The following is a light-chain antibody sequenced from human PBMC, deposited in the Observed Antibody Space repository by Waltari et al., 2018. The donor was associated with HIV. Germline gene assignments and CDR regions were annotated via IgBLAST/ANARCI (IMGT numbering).Light chain of an antibody. CDR2: NVN. V-gene: IGLV2-14*03. CDR3: SSYTSSGPRYVL. CDR1: SGDVGGYNF. Sequence: QSALTQPASVSGSPGQSITISCTGTSGDVGGYNFVSWYQKHSGKAPKLIIYNVNSRPSGVSIRFSGSRSANTASLTISGLQAEDEADYFCSSYTSSGPRYVLFGGGTRLTVL. J-gene: IGLJ2*01.